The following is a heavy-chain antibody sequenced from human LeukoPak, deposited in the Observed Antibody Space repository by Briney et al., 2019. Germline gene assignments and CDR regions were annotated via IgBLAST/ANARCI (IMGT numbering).Heavy chain of an antibody. J-gene: IGHJ4*02. CDR2: ITSGSSTI. Sequence: GGSLRLSCAASGLTFSSYSMNWVRQAPGKGLEGVSYITSGSSTIYYAASVKGRFTISRDNAKNSMYLQMSSLRAEDTAVYYCARVYSRSFDYWGQGTLVTVSS. CDR1: GLTFSSYS. V-gene: IGHV3-48*01. CDR3: ARVYSRSFDY. D-gene: IGHD6-6*01.